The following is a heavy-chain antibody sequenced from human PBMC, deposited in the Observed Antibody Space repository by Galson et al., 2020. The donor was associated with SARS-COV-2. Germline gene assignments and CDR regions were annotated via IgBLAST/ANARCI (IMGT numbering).Heavy chain of an antibody. Sequence: GGSLRLSCAASGFTFSDHAMHWVRQAPGKGLEWVAQIFFDGSEKYYGDSVRGRFTISRDSSKNTVYLQMNNLRVDDTAVYYCAIDGQSSRGWAFDYWGQGTLLTVSS. D-gene: IGHD6-19*01. V-gene: IGHV3-33*01. J-gene: IGHJ4*02. CDR1: GFTFSDHA. CDR2: IFFDGSEK. CDR3: AIDGQSSRGWAFDY.